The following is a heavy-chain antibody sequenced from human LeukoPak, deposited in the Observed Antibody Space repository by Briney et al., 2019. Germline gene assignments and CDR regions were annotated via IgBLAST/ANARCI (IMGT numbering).Heavy chain of an antibody. Sequence: SETLSLTCTVSGGSIRSYYWSWIRQPAGKGLEWIGRIYTSGSTNYNPSLKSRVTMSVDMSKNQFSLKLSSVTAADTAVYYCARELKGRGYDYGGQYYYYMDVWGKGTTVTVSS. J-gene: IGHJ6*03. D-gene: IGHD5-18*01. V-gene: IGHV4-4*07. CDR2: IYTSGST. CDR3: ARELKGRGYDYGGQYYYYMDV. CDR1: GGSIRSYY.